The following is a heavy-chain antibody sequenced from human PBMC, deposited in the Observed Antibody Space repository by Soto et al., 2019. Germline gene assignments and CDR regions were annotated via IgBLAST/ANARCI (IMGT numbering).Heavy chain of an antibody. CDR1: GFTFSSYA. CDR2: ISYDGSNK. V-gene: IGHV3-30-3*01. J-gene: IGHJ3*02. D-gene: IGHD3-16*01. Sequence: PXASLRLSCAASGFTFSSYAMHWVRQAPGKGLEWVAVISYDGSNKYYADSVKGRFTISRDNSKNTLYLQMNSLRAEDTAVYYCARDLRGDAFDIWGQGTMVTVPS. CDR3: ARDLRGDAFDI.